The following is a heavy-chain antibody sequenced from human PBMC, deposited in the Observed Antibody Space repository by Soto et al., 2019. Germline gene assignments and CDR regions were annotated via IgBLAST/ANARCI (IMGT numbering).Heavy chain of an antibody. CDR3: ARFQLGTTSDY. J-gene: IGHJ4*02. Sequence: PSETLSLTCTVSGDSISSSSYYWVWIRQPPGKGLEWIGTISYSGSTHYNPSLKSRVTISVDTSKNQLSLKLYSVTAADTAVFYCARFQLGTTSDYRGPGTLVTVSS. CDR1: GDSISSSSYY. V-gene: IGHV4-39*01. D-gene: IGHD4-4*01. CDR2: ISYSGST.